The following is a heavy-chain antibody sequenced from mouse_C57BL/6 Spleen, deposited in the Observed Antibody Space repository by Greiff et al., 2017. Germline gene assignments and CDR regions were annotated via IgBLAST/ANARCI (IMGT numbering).Heavy chain of an antibody. CDR2: IYPGDGDT. J-gene: IGHJ2*01. D-gene: IGHD1-1*01. CDR3: ARRRDYGSRYKNFYDY. CDR1: GYAFSSYW. V-gene: IGHV1-80*01. Sequence: QVHVKQSGAELVKPGASVKISCKASGYAFSSYWMNWVKQRPGKGLEWIGQIYPGDGDTNYNGKFKGKATLTADKSSSTAYMQLSSLTSEDSAVYFCARRRDYGSRYKNFYDYWGQGTTLTVSS.